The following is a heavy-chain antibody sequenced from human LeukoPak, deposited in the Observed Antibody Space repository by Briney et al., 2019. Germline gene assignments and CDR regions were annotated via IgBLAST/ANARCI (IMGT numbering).Heavy chain of an antibody. CDR3: AREFRGEWLPYYYYYYMDV. J-gene: IGHJ6*03. CDR2: INPNSGAT. D-gene: IGHD3-10*01. V-gene: IGHV1-2*02. CDR1: GYTFTGYY. Sequence: GASVKVSCKASGYTFTGYYMHWVRQAPGQGLEWMGWINPNSGATNYAQKLQGRVTMTTDTSTSTAYMELRSLRSDDTAVYYCAREFRGEWLPYYYYYYMDVWGKGTTVTVSS.